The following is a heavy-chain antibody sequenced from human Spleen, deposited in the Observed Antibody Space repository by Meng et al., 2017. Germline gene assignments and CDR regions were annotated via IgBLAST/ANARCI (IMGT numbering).Heavy chain of an antibody. CDR2: ISGSGGST. Sequence: GESLKISCAASGFTFSSYAMSWVRQAPGKELEWVSAISGSGGSTYYADSVKGRFTISRDNSKNSLYLQMDSLSAEDTAVYFCAKGYSYGLTHFDYWGQGTLVTVSS. V-gene: IGHV3-23*01. CDR1: GFTFSSYA. CDR3: AKGYSYGLTHFDY. J-gene: IGHJ4*02. D-gene: IGHD5-18*01.